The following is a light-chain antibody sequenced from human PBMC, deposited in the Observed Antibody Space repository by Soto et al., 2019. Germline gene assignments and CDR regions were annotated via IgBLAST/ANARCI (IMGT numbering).Light chain of an antibody. CDR3: QQSDSTPYT. J-gene: IGKJ2*01. V-gene: IGKV1-39*01. Sequence: DIPMPQSPSSLSASVGDRVTITCRASQTISTYLNWYQQKPGNAPRLLIYDASSLLSGVPSRFSGSGSGTDFTLTIDSLQPEDFSTYYCQQSDSTPYTFGKGTKVEI. CDR2: DAS. CDR1: QTISTY.